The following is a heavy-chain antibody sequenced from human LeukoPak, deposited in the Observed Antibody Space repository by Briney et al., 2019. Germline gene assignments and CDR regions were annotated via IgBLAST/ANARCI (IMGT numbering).Heavy chain of an antibody. CDR2: IYTSGST. V-gene: IGHV4-4*07. CDR1: GGSIGSYY. J-gene: IGHJ4*02. D-gene: IGHD3-10*01. Sequence: PSETLSLTCTVSGGSIGSYYWSWIRQPAGKGLEWIGRIYTSGSTNYNPSLKSRVTMSVDTSKNQFSLKLSSVTAADTAVYYCAREYFGSGSYYNYFDHWGQGTLVTVSS. CDR3: AREYFGSGSYYNYFDH.